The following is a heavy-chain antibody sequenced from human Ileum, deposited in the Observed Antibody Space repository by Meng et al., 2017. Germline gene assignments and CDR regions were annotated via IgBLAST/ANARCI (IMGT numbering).Heavy chain of an antibody. V-gene: IGHV3-72*01. D-gene: IGHD3-10*01. CDR1: GFTFSNYG. CDR3: ARDEIRAGAFDI. CDR2: TRNKANSYTT. Sequence: GESLKISCAGTGFTFSNYGMIWIRQAPGKGLEWVGRTRNKANSYTTEYAASVKGRFTISRDDSKNSLYLQMNSLKTEDTAVYYCARDEIRAGAFDIWGQGTMVTVSS. J-gene: IGHJ3*02.